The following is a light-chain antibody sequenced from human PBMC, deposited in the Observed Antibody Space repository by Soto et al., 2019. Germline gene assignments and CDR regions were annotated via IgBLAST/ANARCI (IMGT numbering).Light chain of an antibody. Sequence: EIVMTQSPATLSVSPGERATLSCRASQSVYNNLAWYQQKPGQAPRLLIYGASTRATGIPARFSGSGSGTEFTLTISSLQSEDYAVYYCHQYNSSPRTFGQGTKVDI. CDR1: QSVYNN. CDR2: GAS. CDR3: HQYNSSPRT. J-gene: IGKJ1*01. V-gene: IGKV3-15*01.